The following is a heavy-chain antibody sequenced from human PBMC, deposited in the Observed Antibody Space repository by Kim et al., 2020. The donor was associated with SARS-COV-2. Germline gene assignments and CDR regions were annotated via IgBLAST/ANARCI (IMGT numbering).Heavy chain of an antibody. CDR3: ARDRVQLGGMDV. CDR1: GGSISSGGYY. D-gene: IGHD3-16*01. J-gene: IGHJ6*02. V-gene: IGHV4-31*03. CDR2: IYYSGST. Sequence: SETLSLTCTVSGGSISSGGYYWSWIRQHPGKGLEWIGYIYYSGSTYYNPSLKSRVTISVDTSKNQFSLKLSSVTVADTAVYYCARDRVQLGGMDVWGQGTTVTVSS.